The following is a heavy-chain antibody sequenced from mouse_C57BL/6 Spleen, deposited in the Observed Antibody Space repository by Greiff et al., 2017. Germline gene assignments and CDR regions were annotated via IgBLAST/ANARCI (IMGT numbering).Heavy chain of an antibody. J-gene: IGHJ1*03. CDR2: IDPSDSYT. V-gene: IGHV1-50*01. Sequence: VQLQQPGAELVKPGASVKLSCKASGYTFTSYWMQWVKQRPGQGLEWIGEIDPSDSYTNYNQKFKGKATLTVDTSSSTAYMQLSSLTSEDSAVYYCARAIGGYWYFEVWGTGTTVTVSS. CDR1: GYTFTSYW. CDR3: ARAIGGYWYFEV.